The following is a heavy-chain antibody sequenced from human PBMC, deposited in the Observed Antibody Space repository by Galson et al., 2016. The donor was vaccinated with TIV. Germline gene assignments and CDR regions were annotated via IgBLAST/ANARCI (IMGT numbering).Heavy chain of an antibody. Sequence: SLRLSCAASGFTFSNFAVSWVRQAPGKGLEWVSAISAGGGRTNYADSVKGRFTISRDNPKNTLFLQMNSLRVEDTAVYFCAKVPSSGFYYYYAFDVWGQGTTVTVSS. CDR3: AKVPSSGFYYYYAFDV. D-gene: IGHD3-22*01. J-gene: IGHJ6*02. V-gene: IGHV3-23*01. CDR2: ISAGGGRT. CDR1: GFTFSNFA.